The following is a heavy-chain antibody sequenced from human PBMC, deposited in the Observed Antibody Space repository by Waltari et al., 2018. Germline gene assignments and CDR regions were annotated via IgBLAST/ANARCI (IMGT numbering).Heavy chain of an antibody. V-gene: IGHV1-69*12. D-gene: IGHD3-10*01. J-gene: IGHJ4*02. CDR1: GGTFSPYG. CDR2: IIPIFDAA. Sequence: QVQLVQSGAEVKKPGSSVKVSCKASGGTFSPYGNCWVRQAPGQGLECMGWIIPIFDAADDAQKVQGRVKINADESTSTAYMELTSLRSDDTAVYYCARDLNSGSYYLPHDYWGQGTLVTVSS. CDR3: ARDLNSGSYYLPHDY.